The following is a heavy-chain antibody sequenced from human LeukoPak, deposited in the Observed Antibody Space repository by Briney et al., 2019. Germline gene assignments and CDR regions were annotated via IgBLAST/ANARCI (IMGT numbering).Heavy chain of an antibody. D-gene: IGHD6-19*01. CDR2: IYPGDSDT. J-gene: IGHJ5*02. CDR1: GYSFTSYW. V-gene: IGHV5-51*01. Sequence: GESLQISCKGSGYSFTSYWIGWVRQMPGKGLEWMGIIYPGDSDTRYSPSFQGQVTISADKSISTAYLQWSSLKASDTAIYYCARQIAVAGTGRFDPWGQGTLVTVSS. CDR3: ARQIAVAGTGRFDP.